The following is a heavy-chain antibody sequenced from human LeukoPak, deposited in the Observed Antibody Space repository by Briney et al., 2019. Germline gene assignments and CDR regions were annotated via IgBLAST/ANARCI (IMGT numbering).Heavy chain of an antibody. CDR2: IYYDGSNK. J-gene: IGHJ6*02. CDR3: AKDLPVGPDYYYGMDV. Sequence: GGSLRLSCAASGFTFSSYGMHWVRQAPGKGLVWVAVIYYDGSNKYYADSVKGRFTISRDNSKNTMYLQMNSLRAEDTAVYYWAKDLPVGPDYYYGMDVWGQGTTVTVSS. CDR1: GFTFSSYG. V-gene: IGHV3-30*18. D-gene: IGHD3-16*01.